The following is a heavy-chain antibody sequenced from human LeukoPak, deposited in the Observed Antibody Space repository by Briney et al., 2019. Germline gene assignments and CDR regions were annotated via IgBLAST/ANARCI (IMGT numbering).Heavy chain of an antibody. CDR3: ARPDDYPYFDY. J-gene: IGHJ4*02. D-gene: IGHD3-16*01. Sequence: GASVKVSCKASGYIFTACYLHWVRQTPGEGFEWMGSINPNSGGTNYAQKFQGRVTMTRDTSISTAYMELSRLSSDDTAVYYCARPDDYPYFDYWGQGTLITVSS. V-gene: IGHV1-2*02. CDR1: GYIFTACY. CDR2: INPNSGGT.